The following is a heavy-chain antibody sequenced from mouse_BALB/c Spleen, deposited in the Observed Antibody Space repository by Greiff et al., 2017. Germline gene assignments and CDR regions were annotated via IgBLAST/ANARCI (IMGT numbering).Heavy chain of an antibody. V-gene: IGHV1S81*02. CDR1: GYTFTSYY. Sequence: VKLMESGAELVKPGASVKLSCKASGYTFTSYYMYWVKQRPGQGLEWIGEINPSNGGTNFNEKFKSKATLTVDKSSSTAYMQLSSLTSEDSAVYYCTRKTGGPEAMDYWGQGTSVTVSS. CDR3: TRKTGGPEAMDY. CDR2: INPSNGGT. J-gene: IGHJ4*01.